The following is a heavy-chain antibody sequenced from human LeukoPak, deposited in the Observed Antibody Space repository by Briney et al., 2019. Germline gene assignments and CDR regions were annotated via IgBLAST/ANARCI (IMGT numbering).Heavy chain of an antibody. Sequence: GGSLRLSCAASGFSFDDYGMSWVRQAPGRGLEWVSGINWNGGSTGYADSVKGRFTISRDNAKNSLYLQMNSLRAEDTAVYYCAREGNRDYGGPFDYWGQGTLVTVSS. D-gene: IGHD4-23*01. CDR2: INWNGGST. CDR1: GFSFDDYG. J-gene: IGHJ4*02. CDR3: AREGNRDYGGPFDY. V-gene: IGHV3-20*04.